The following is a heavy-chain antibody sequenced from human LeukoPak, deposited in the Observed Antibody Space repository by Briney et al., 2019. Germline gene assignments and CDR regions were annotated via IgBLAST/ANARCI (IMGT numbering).Heavy chain of an antibody. CDR3: TRGAIQLWIHNAMDV. D-gene: IGHD5-18*01. V-gene: IGHV3-49*04. Sequence: GGSLRLSCTASGFNFGDHAMSWVRQAPGKGLEWVGFIRSKAYRGTTEYAASVTGRFTISRDDSKSIAFLQMNSLKTEDTALYYCTRGAIQLWIHNAMDVWGQGTTVTVSS. CDR2: IRSKAYRGTT. J-gene: IGHJ6*02. CDR1: GFNFGDHA.